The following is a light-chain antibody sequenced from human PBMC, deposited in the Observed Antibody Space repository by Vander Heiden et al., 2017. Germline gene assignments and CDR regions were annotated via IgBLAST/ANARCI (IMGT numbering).Light chain of an antibody. J-gene: IGLJ2*01. Sequence: QSVLTQPPSASGTPGQRVTISCSGSSSNIGSTYVYCYPQLPGTAPKPLLYSNSRRHSGVPARFYGSKYGTAAALAISGLLAEDEADYYCAAWDDSLSGVVFGGGTKLTVL. CDR1: SSNIGSTY. CDR3: AAWDDSLSGVV. V-gene: IGLV1-47*02. CDR2: SNS.